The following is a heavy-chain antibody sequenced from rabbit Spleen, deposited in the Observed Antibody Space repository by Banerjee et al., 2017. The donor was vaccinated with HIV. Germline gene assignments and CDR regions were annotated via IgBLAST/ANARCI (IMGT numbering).Heavy chain of an antibody. V-gene: IGHV1S43*01. D-gene: IGHD4-2*01. CDR3: ARDLAGYVGFGYISYLDL. J-gene: IGHJ4*01. CDR2: ISTRDGST. CDR1: GFSFSAGYY. Sequence: QSLEESGGGLVQPEGSLTLTCTASGFSFSAGYYMCWVRQAPGKGLELIAWISTRDGSTWYASWVNGRFTISRSTSLNTVDLKMTKLTAADTATYFCARDLAGYVGFGYISYLDLWGPGTLVTVS.